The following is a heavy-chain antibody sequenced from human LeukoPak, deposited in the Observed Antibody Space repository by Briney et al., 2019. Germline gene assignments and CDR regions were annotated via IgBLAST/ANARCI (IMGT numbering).Heavy chain of an antibody. CDR1: GYTLTELS. J-gene: IGHJ3*01. CDR2: FDPEEDET. Sequence: SVKVSRKVSGYTLTELSMHWVRPAPRKGRAWMGGFDPEEDETIYAQKFQGRVTTTEDTSTDTAYMELSSLRSEDTAVYYCATTGSAQEPRRYGGLWVWGQGTMVTVS. V-gene: IGHV1-24*01. D-gene: IGHD4/OR15-4a*01. CDR3: ATTGSAQEPRRYGGLWV.